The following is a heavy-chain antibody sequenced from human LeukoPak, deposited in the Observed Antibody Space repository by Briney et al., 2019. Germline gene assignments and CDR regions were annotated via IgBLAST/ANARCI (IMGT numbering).Heavy chain of an antibody. J-gene: IGHJ4*02. CDR2: IRYDGSNI. Sequence: GGSLRLSCAASGFTFTSYGMHWVRQAPGKGLEWVAFIRYDGSNIYYTDSVKGRFTISRDNSKTTVYLQMNSLKTEDTAVYYCTRDVGGITPYYFDYWGQGTLVTVSS. D-gene: IGHD2-15*01. CDR1: GFTFTSYG. V-gene: IGHV3-30*02. CDR3: TRDVGGITPYYFDY.